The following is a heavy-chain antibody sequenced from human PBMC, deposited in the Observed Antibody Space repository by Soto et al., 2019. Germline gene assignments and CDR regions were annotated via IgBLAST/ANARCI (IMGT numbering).Heavy chain of an antibody. D-gene: IGHD2-2*02. CDR3: ARGYCSSTSCYRASDY. CDR2: IWYDGSNK. CDR1: GFTFSSYG. V-gene: IGHV3-33*01. Sequence: GGSLRLSCAASGFTFSSYGMHWVRQAPGKGLEWVAVIWYDGSNKHYADSVKGRFTISRDNSKNTLYLQMNSLRAEDTAVYYCARGYCSSTSCYRASDYWGQGTLVTVSS. J-gene: IGHJ4*02.